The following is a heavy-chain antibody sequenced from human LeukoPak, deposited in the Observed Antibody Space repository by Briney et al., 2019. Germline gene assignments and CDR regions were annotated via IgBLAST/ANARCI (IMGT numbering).Heavy chain of an antibody. CDR2: ISYSGST. J-gene: IGHJ5*02. V-gene: IGHV4-59*08. Sequence: LSETLSLTCTVSGGSISSYYWSWIRQPPGKGLEWIGYISYSGSTNYNPSLKSRVTISVDTSKNQFSLKLSSVTAADTAVYYCARANYDFWSGYRPGVNWFDPWGQGTLVTVSS. D-gene: IGHD3-3*01. CDR1: GGSISSYY. CDR3: ARANYDFWSGYRPGVNWFDP.